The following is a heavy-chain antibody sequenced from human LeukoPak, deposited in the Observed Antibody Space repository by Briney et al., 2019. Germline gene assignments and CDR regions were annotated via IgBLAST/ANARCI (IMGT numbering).Heavy chain of an antibody. J-gene: IGHJ5*02. D-gene: IGHD3-9*01. CDR3: ARRLTYYDILTGYYRGLGDWFDP. Sequence: PSETLSLTCAVYGGSFSGYYWSWIRQPPGKGLEWIGEINHSGSTNYNPSPKSRVTISVDTSKNQFSLKLSSVTAADTAVYYCARRLTYYDILTGYYRGLGDWFDPWGQGTLVTVSS. CDR2: INHSGST. V-gene: IGHV4-34*01. CDR1: GGSFSGYY.